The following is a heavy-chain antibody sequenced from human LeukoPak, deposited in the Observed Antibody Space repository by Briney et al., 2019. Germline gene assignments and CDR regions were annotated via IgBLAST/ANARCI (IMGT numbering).Heavy chain of an antibody. CDR1: GFTFSSYA. CDR3: AKDRGMVRGVNLFDY. CDR2: ISGSGGST. V-gene: IGHV3-23*01. D-gene: IGHD3-10*01. J-gene: IGHJ4*02. Sequence: PGGSLRLSCAASGFTFSSYAMSWVRQAPGKGLEWVSAISGSGGSTYYADSVKGRFTISRDNSKNTLYLQMNSLRAEDTAVYYCAKDRGMVRGVNLFDYWGQGTLVTVSS.